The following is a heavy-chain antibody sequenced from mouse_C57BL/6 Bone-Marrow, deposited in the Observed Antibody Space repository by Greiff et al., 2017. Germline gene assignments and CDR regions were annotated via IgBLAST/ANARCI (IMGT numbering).Heavy chain of an antibody. V-gene: IGHV5-9*01. D-gene: IGHD2-5*01. CDR1: GFTFSSYT. CDR2: ISGGGGNT. Sequence: EVQLVESGGGLVKPGGSLKLSCAASGFTFSSYTMSWVRQTPEKRLEWVATISGGGGNTYYPDSVTGRFTISRDNAKNTLYLQMSSLRSEDTALYYCARQGNSNHWYFDVWGTGTTVTVSS. CDR3: ARQGNSNHWYFDV. J-gene: IGHJ1*03.